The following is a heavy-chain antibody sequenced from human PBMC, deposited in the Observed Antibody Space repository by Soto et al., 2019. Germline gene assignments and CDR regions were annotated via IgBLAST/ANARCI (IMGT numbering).Heavy chain of an antibody. CDR2: IFPEDSDT. J-gene: IGHJ6*02. CDR1: GYGFSNHW. D-gene: IGHD3-3*01. V-gene: IGHV5-51*01. CDR3: PRIFRNYYSGIDV. Sequence: GESLKISCDGSGYGFSNHWIAWVRQMPGKGLEWLGIIFPEDSDTRYTPSLQGQVTISADKSINTAYLQWSSLKASDTATYYCPRIFRNYYSGIDVWGQGTKVTVYS.